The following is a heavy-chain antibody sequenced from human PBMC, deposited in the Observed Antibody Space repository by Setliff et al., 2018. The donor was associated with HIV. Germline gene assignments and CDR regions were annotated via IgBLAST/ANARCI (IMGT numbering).Heavy chain of an antibody. Sequence: GGSLRLSCAASGFTFGSYPMHWVSQAPGKGLEWVAVISYGGSTIYYADSVRGRFTISRDNAKNSLYLQMNSLRAEDTAVYSCAREGSTSWYEGGNWFDPWGQGTLVTVSS. J-gene: IGHJ5*02. CDR2: ISYGGSTI. CDR1: GFTFGSYP. D-gene: IGHD6-13*01. CDR3: AREGSTSWYEGGNWFDP. V-gene: IGHV3-30*04.